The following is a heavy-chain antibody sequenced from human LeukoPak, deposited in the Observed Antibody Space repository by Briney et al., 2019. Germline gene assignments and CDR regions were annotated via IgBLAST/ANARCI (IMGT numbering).Heavy chain of an antibody. CDR1: GFTFSSYG. V-gene: IGHV3-23*01. J-gene: IGHJ4*02. D-gene: IGHD6-19*01. CDR2: ISGSGGST. Sequence: GGSLRLSCAASGFTFSSYGMSWVRQAPGKGLEWVSAISGSGGSTYYADSVEGRFTISRDNSKNTLYLQMNSLRAEDTAVYYCAKESSGWYYFDYWGQGTLVTVSS. CDR3: AKESSGWYYFDY.